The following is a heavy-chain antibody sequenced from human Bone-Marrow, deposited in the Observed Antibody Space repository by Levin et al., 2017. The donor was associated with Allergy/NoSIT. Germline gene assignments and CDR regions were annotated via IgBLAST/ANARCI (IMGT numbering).Heavy chain of an antibody. CDR3: AKEGLAVAGYYFDS. CDR2: ISGSGTIT. Sequence: GESLKISCAASGFTFSSYAMSWVRQAPGKGLEWVSSISGSGTITHYAESVKGRFTISRDISKNMLHLQMNSPRAEDTAIYFCAKEGLAVAGYYFDSWGQGTLVTVSS. J-gene: IGHJ4*02. CDR1: GFTFSSYA. V-gene: IGHV3-23*01. D-gene: IGHD6-19*01.